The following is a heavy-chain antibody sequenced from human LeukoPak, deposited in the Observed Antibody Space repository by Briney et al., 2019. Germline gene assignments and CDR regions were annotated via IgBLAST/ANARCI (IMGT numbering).Heavy chain of an antibody. CDR1: GYTFTSYA. D-gene: IGHD3-10*01. J-gene: IGHJ5*02. Sequence: GASVKVSCKASGYTFTSYAMNWVRQAPGQGLEWMGWINTNTGNPTYAQGFTGRFVFSLDTSVSTAYLQISSLKAEDTAVYYCARVPHDEWFGKLLVSGFDPWGQGTLVTVSS. CDR3: ARVPHDEWFGKLLVSGFDP. CDR2: INTNTGNP. V-gene: IGHV7-4-1*02.